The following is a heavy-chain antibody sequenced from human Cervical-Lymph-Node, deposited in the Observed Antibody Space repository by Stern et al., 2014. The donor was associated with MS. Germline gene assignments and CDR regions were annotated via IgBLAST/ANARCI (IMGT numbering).Heavy chain of an antibody. J-gene: IGHJ5*02. CDR2: IKEDGSET. D-gene: IGHD2-15*01. CDR1: GFTFSSYW. Sequence: VQLVESGGGLVQPGGSLRLSCAASGFTFSSYWMNWVRQAPGKGLEWVANIKEDGSETDYVETVKGRFTISRDNAKNSLYLQMNSLRAEDTAVYYCARGSDTWGQGTLVTVSS. V-gene: IGHV3-7*01. CDR3: ARGSDT.